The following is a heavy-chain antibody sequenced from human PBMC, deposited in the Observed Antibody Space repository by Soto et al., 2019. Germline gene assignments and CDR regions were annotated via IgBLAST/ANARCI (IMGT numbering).Heavy chain of an antibody. J-gene: IGHJ4*02. V-gene: IGHV1-69*02. CDR1: GGTFSSYT. CDR3: ARAPYGGYDSRFDY. D-gene: IGHD5-12*01. Sequence: SVKVSCKASGGTFSSYTISWVRQAPGQGLEWMGRIIPILGIANYAQRFQGRVTITADKSTSTAYMELSSLRSEDTAVYYCARAPYGGYDSRFDYWGQGTLVTVSS. CDR2: IIPILGIA.